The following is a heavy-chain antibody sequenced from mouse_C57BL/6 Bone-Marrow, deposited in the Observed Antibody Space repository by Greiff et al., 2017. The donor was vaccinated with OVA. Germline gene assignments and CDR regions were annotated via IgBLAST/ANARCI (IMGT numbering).Heavy chain of an antibody. CDR3: TDGYSWFAY. CDR1: GFNIKDDY. D-gene: IGHD2-3*01. J-gene: IGHJ3*01. CDR2: IDPENGDT. Sequence: EVQLKQSGAELVRPGASVKLSCTASGFNIKDDYMHWVKQRPEQGLEWIGWIDPENGDTEYASKFQGKATITADTSSNTAYLQLSSLTSEDTAVYYCTDGYSWFAYWGQGTLVTVSA. V-gene: IGHV14-4*01.